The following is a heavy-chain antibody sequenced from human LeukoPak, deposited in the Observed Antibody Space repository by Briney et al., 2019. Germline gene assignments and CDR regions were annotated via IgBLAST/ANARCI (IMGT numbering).Heavy chain of an antibody. CDR1: GGTFNNYA. D-gene: IGHD3-9*01. V-gene: IGHV1-69*05. CDR2: IIPIFGTA. CDR3: AREGGATIFPGD. J-gene: IGHJ4*02. Sequence: SVKVSCKASGGTFNNYAISWVRQAPGQGLEWMGGIIPIFGTANYAQKFQGRVTITTDESTSTVYMELSSLRSEDTAVYYCAREGGATIFPGDWGQGTLVTVSS.